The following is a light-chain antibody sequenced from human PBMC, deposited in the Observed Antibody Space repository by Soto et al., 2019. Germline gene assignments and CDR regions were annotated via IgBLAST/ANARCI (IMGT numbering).Light chain of an antibody. Sequence: DIQLTQSPSFLSASVGDRVTMSFGASHGISNYLAWYQQKPGKAPKLLIYVASTLQSGVPSRFSGSGSGTEFTLTISSLQPEDFATYYCQQLNSYPRTFGGGTKVDIK. V-gene: IGKV1-9*01. CDR2: VAS. CDR1: HGISNY. CDR3: QQLNSYPRT. J-gene: IGKJ4*01.